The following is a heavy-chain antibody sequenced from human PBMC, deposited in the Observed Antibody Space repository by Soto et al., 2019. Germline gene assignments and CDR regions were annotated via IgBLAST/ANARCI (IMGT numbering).Heavy chain of an antibody. CDR3: ARDPRIAAADYYYYGMDV. J-gene: IGHJ6*02. Sequence: PGGSLRLSCAASGFTFSSYWMHWVRQAPGKGLVWVSRINSDGSSTSYADSVKGRFTISRDNAKNTLYLQMNSLRAEDTAVYYCARDPRIAAADYYYYGMDVWGQVTTVTVSS. V-gene: IGHV3-74*01. CDR2: INSDGSST. CDR1: GFTFSSYW. D-gene: IGHD6-13*01.